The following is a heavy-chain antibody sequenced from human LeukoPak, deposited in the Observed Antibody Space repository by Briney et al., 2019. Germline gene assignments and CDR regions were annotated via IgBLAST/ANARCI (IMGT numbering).Heavy chain of an antibody. CDR2: IYHSGST. CDR1: GYSISSGYY. V-gene: IGHV4-38-2*02. J-gene: IGHJ5*02. D-gene: IGHD3-3*01. Sequence: SETLSLTCTVSGYSISSGYYWGWIRPPPGKGLEWIGSIYHSGSTYYNPSLKSRVTISVDTSKNQFSLKLSSVIAADTAVYYCARDSHIFGVVIWLGWFDPWGQGTLVTVSS. CDR3: ARDSHIFGVVIWLGWFDP.